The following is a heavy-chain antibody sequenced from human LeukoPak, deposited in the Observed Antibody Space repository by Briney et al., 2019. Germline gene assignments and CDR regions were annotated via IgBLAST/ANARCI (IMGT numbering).Heavy chain of an antibody. CDR3: ARGRRITMVRGVRGTDDY. CDR2: INHSGST. J-gene: IGHJ4*02. D-gene: IGHD3-10*01. Sequence: SETLSLTCAVYGGSFSGYYWSWIRQPPGKGLEWIGEINHSGSTNYNPSLKSRVTISVDTSKNQFSLKLSSVTAADTALYYCARGRRITMVRGVRGTDDYWGQGTLVTVSS. V-gene: IGHV4-34*01. CDR1: GGSFSGYY.